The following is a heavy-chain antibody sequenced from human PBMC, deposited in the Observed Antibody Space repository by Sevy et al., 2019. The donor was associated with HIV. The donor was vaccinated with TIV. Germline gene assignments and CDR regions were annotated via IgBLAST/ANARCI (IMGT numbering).Heavy chain of an antibody. D-gene: IGHD6-19*01. CDR1: GFTFSSYA. CDR3: AKDGYAGLQWREGRSNWFDP. V-gene: IGHV3-23*01. CDR2: ISGSGGST. J-gene: IGHJ5*02. Sequence: GGSLRLSCAASGFTFSSYAMSWVRQAPGKGLEWVSAISGSGGSTYYADSVKGRFTISRDNSKNTLYLQMNSLRAEDTAVYYCAKDGYAGLQWREGRSNWFDPWGQGTLVTVSS.